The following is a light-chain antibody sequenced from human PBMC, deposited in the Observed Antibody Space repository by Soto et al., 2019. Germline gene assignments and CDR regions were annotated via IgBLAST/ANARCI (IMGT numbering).Light chain of an antibody. J-gene: IGLJ1*01. V-gene: IGLV1-40*01. Sequence: QSALTQSPSVSGAPGQRGSISCTGTSSNIGAGFDVHWYQQLPGTAPKLLIYGNNNRPSGVPDRFSGSKSGTSASLAITGLQAEDEADYYRQSYDTSLSGGSVFGTGTKLTVL. CDR3: QSYDTSLSGGSV. CDR2: GNN. CDR1: SSNIGAGFD.